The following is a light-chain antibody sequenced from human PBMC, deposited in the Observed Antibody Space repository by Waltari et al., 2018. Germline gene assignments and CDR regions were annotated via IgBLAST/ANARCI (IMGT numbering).Light chain of an antibody. CDR1: NLGNKY. Sequence: SYELTQPPSVSVSPGQTASITCSGDNLGNKYCCWLQQKPDQSPVLVIYQDTKLPSWIPERFSGSNSGDTATLTISGTEAMDEADYYCQAWDSGTGVFGGGTKLTVL. J-gene: IGLJ3*02. V-gene: IGLV3-1*01. CDR2: QDT. CDR3: QAWDSGTGV.